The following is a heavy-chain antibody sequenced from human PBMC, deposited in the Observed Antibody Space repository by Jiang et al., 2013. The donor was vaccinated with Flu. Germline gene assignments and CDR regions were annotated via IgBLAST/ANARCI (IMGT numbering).Heavy chain of an antibody. CDR1: GFTFSNAW. D-gene: IGHD1-26*01. CDR2: IKSKSDGGTR. V-gene: IGHV3-15*01. J-gene: IGHJ4*02. CDR3: GAGVGRTDFDY. Sequence: VQLLESGGGLVKPGGSLRLSCAASGFTFSNAWMSWVRQAPGKGLEWVGRIKSKSDGGTRDFAAPVKGRFAISRDDSRNTLYLQMISLKTEDTAVYYCGAGVGRTDFDYWARESWSTVSS.